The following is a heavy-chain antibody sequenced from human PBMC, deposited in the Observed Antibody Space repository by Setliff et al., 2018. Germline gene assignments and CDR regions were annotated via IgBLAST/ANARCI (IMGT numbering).Heavy chain of an antibody. CDR3: AREGVDTRSSTDYRYYMDV. V-gene: IGHV1-69*05. J-gene: IGHJ6*03. D-gene: IGHD5-18*01. CDR2: TIPLFGTT. Sequence: SVKVSCKTSGFRFTNFGVSWVRQAPGQGLEWMGGTIPLFGTTDYAQKFHGRVTIITDESTSTAYMELSSLTSDDTAVYYCAREGVDTRSSTDYRYYMDVWGQGTTVTVSS. CDR1: GFRFTNFG.